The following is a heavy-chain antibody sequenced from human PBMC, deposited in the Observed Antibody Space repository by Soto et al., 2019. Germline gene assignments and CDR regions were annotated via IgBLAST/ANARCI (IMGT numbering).Heavy chain of an antibody. V-gene: IGHV1-3*01. CDR3: ARDGTLYFSGGSCYRIYHYYGTDV. D-gene: IGHD2-15*01. CDR1: GYTFTSYA. CDR2: INAGNGNT. Sequence: ASVKVSCKASGYTFTSYAMHWVRQAPGQRLEWMGWINAGNGNTKYSQKFQGRVTITRDTSASTAYMELSSLRSEDTAVYYCARDGTLYFSGGSCYRIYHYYGTDVWGQGTTVTVSS. J-gene: IGHJ6*02.